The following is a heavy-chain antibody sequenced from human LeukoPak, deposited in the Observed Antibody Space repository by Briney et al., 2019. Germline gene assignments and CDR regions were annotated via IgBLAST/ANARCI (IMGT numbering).Heavy chain of an antibody. J-gene: IGHJ4*02. V-gene: IGHV3-11*04. CDR3: ARDWSPYCSGGSCPRVDY. CDR2: ISSSGSTI. Sequence: PGGSLRLSCAASGFTFSDYYMSWIRQAPGKGLEWVSYISSSGSTIYYADSVKGRFTISRDNAKNSLYLQMNSLRAEDTAVYYCARDWSPYCSGGSCPRVDYWGQGTLVTVSS. D-gene: IGHD2-15*01. CDR1: GFTFSDYY.